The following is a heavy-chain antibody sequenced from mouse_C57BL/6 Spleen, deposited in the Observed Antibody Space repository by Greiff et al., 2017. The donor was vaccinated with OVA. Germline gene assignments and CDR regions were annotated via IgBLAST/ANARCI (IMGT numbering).Heavy chain of an antibody. D-gene: IGHD2-3*01. CDR1: GYTFTSYW. V-gene: IGHV1-61*01. CDR2: IYPSDSET. J-gene: IGHJ3*01. Sequence: VKLQQPGAELVRPGSSVKLSCKASGYTFTSYWMDWVKQRPGQGLEWIGNIYPSDSETHYNQKFKDKATLTVDKSSSTAYMQLSSLTSEDSAVYYCARSGYDGSTWFAYWGQGTLVTVSA. CDR3: ARSGYDGSTWFAY.